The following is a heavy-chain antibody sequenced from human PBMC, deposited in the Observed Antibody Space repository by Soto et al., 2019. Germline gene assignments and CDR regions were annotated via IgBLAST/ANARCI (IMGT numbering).Heavy chain of an antibody. CDR2: ISAYNGNT. CDR3: ASLQKSYSGSSYSPQPPHAFDI. Sequence: ASVKVSCKASGYTFTSYGISWVRQAPGQGLEWMGWISAYNGNTNYAQKLQGRVTMTTDTSTSTAYMELRSLRSDDTAVYYCASLQKSYSGSSYSPQPPHAFDIWGQGTMVTVSS. V-gene: IGHV1-18*04. J-gene: IGHJ3*02. CDR1: GYTFTSYG. D-gene: IGHD6-13*01.